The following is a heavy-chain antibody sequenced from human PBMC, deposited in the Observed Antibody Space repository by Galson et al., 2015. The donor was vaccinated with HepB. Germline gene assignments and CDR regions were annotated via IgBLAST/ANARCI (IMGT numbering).Heavy chain of an antibody. CDR1: GFTFSNAW. V-gene: IGHV3-15*01. Sequence: SLRLSCAASGFTFSNAWMSWVRQAPGKGLEWVGRIKSKTDGGTTDYAAPVKGRFTISRDDSKNTLYLQMNSLKTEDTAVYYCTTESGTDCSSTSCYAYAFDIWGQGTMVTVSS. D-gene: IGHD2-2*01. CDR3: TTESGTDCSSTSCYAYAFDI. CDR2: IKSKTDGGTT. J-gene: IGHJ3*02.